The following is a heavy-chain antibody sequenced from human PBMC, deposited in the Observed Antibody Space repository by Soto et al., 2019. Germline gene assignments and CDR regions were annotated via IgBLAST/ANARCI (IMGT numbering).Heavy chain of an antibody. CDR1: AFSLSTGGVG. J-gene: IGHJ6*02. Sequence: QITLKESGPTLVKPTQTLTLTCTFSAFSLSTGGVGVGWIRQPPGKALEWLALIYWDDDKRYSPSLRSRLTITKDTSKNQVVLTMTNMAPMDTATYYCIHSRCGGDCLQSYASYYYYGMDVWGQGTTVTVSS. CDR3: IHSRCGGDCLQSYASYYYYGMDV. D-gene: IGHD2-21*02. V-gene: IGHV2-5*02. CDR2: IYWDDDK.